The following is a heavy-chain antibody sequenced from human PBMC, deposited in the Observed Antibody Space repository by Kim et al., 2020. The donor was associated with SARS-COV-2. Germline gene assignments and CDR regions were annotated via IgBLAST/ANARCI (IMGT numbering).Heavy chain of an antibody. CDR3: VSGYKSLWWFGNILAPNYFDS. CDR2: IYYGGST. J-gene: IGHJ4*02. V-gene: IGHV4-31*03. Sequence: SETLSLTCTVSGVSVASPTYFWNWFRQRPGKGLEWIGYIYYGGSTHYNPSLKSRITMSIETSKSQFSLKLNSVTAADTALYYCVSGYKSLWWFGNILAPNYFDSWGQGTLVTVSS. CDR1: GVSVASPTYF. D-gene: IGHD3-10*01.